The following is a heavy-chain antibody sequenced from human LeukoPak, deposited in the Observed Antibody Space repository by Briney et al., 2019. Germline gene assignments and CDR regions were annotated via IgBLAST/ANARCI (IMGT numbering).Heavy chain of an antibody. CDR1: GGTFSSYA. V-gene: IGHV1-69*06. CDR2: ITPIFGTA. CDR3: ARESENYFDY. J-gene: IGHJ4*02. Sequence: ASVKVSCKASGGTFSSYAISWVRQAPGQGLEWMGGITPIFGTANYAQKFQGRVTITADKSTSTAYMELSSLRSEDTAVYYCARESENYFDYWGQGTLVTVSS.